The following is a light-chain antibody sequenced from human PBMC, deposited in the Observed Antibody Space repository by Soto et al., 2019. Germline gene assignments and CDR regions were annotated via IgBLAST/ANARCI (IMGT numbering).Light chain of an antibody. J-gene: IGKJ4*01. Sequence: DIQMTQSPSSLSASIGDRVTITCRASQGIGNDLGWHQQQPGRAPKGLIYSASILHSGVPSRFSGTGSGAEFTLTISSLQPEDFATYSCLQYNSYPRTFGGGTKVEIK. CDR3: LQYNSYPRT. V-gene: IGKV1-17*01. CDR1: QGIGND. CDR2: SAS.